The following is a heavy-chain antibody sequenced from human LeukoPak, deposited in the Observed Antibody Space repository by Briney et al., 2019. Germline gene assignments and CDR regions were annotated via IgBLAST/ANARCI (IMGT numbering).Heavy chain of an antibody. CDR1: GGSFSGYY. D-gene: IGHD1-1*01. Sequence: SETLSLTCAVYGGSFSGYYWSWIRQPPGKGLEWIGEINHSGSTNYNPSRKSRVTISVDTSKNQFSLKVSSVTAADTAVYYCAGYSWNADSEHYGMDVWGQGTTVIVSS. CDR3: AGYSWNADSEHYGMDV. CDR2: INHSGST. V-gene: IGHV4-34*01. J-gene: IGHJ6*02.